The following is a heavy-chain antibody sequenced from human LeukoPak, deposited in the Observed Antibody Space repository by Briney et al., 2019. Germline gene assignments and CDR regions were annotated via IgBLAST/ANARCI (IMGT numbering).Heavy chain of an antibody. CDR1: GFTFSSYD. J-gene: IGHJ4*02. Sequence: GGSLRLSCSASGFTFSSYDMYWVRQAPGKGLEYVSAISINGGSTYYTDSVKGRFTISRDNSKNTLYLQMSSLRVEDTAVYYCVNDGSGGYDHDYWGQGTLVTVSS. CDR2: ISINGGST. V-gene: IGHV3-64D*09. CDR3: VNDGSGGYDHDY. D-gene: IGHD5-12*01.